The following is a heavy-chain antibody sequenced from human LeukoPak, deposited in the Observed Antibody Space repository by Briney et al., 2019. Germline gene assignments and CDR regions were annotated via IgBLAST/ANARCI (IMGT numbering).Heavy chain of an antibody. CDR1: GNTFTNYG. Sequence: GASVKVSCKASGNTFTNYGFSWVRQAPGQGLEWMGWISAYNGNTNYIQKLQGRVTMTTDAPTSTAYMELRSLRSDDTAVYYCARGAREQQPDYYYGLDVWGQGTTVTVSS. CDR2: ISAYNGNT. D-gene: IGHD6-13*01. V-gene: IGHV1-18*01. CDR3: ARGAREQQPDYYYGLDV. J-gene: IGHJ6*02.